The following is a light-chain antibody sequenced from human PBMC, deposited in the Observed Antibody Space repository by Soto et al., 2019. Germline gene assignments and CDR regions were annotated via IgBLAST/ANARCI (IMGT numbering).Light chain of an antibody. V-gene: IGKV2-28*01. CDR3: MQSLQTPWT. J-gene: IGKJ1*01. CDR1: QSLLFSNGYNY. CDR2: LGS. Sequence: DIMMTQSPLSLPVTPGEPASISCRSSQSLLFSNGYNYLDWYLQKPGQSPQLLIYLGSDRASGVPDRFSGSGSGTDFTLKISRVEAEGVGVYYCMQSLQTPWTFGQGTKVDIK.